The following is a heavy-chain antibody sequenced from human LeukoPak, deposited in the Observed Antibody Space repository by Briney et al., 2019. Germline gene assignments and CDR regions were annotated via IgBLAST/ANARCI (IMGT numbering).Heavy chain of an antibody. V-gene: IGHV6-1*01. CDR3: ASVRMVASICFGELLSGGSPTDYFDY. CDR2: TYYRSKWYN. D-gene: IGHD3-10*01. CDR1: GDSVSSNSAA. Sequence: SQTLSLTCAISGDSVSSNSAAWNWIRQSPSRGLEWLGRTYYRSKWYNDYAVSVKSRITINPDTSKNQFSLQLNSVTPEDTAVYYCASVRMVASICFGELLSGGSPTDYFDYWGQGTLVTVSS. J-gene: IGHJ4*02.